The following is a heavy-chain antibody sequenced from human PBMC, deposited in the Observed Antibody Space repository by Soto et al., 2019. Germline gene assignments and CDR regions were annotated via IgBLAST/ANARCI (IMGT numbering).Heavy chain of an antibody. J-gene: IGHJ1*01. D-gene: IGHD3-22*01. CDR2: ISHDGSSQ. Sequence: QMQSEESGGGVAQPGRSLRLSCAASGFSFNTYVMHWVRQAPGKGLEWVAGISHDGSSQHYAGSVKGRFTISRDNSRSTLNLEMNSLTDEDTAVYHCATEDESSGHAGTFHHWGQGTLVTVSS. CDR1: GFSFNTYV. V-gene: IGHV3-30-3*01. CDR3: ATEDESSGHAGTFHH.